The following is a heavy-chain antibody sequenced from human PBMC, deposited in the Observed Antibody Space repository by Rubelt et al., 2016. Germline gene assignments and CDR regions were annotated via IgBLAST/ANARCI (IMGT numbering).Heavy chain of an antibody. V-gene: IGHV4-39*01. J-gene: IGHJ4*02. Sequence: QLQLQESGPELLKPSETLSLTCTVSGDSITTTGHYWGWIRQSPGKGLEWIGSIYYSGSTYYNPSLKSRVTISVDTSKKQFSLKLSSVSAADTSVYYCARLETTVTKRSFDYCGQGTLVTVSS. D-gene: IGHD4-17*01. CDR3: ARLETTVTKRSFDY. CDR2: IYYSGST. CDR1: GDSITTTGHY.